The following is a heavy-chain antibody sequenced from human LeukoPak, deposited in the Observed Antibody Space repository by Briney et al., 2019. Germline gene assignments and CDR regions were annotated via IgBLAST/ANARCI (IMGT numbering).Heavy chain of an antibody. CDR1: GFTFDDYA. J-gene: IGHJ4*02. V-gene: IGHV3-43D*03. D-gene: IGHD6-19*01. CDR3: AKGHSSGWYYFDY. Sequence: PGGSLRLSCAASGFTFDDYAMHWVRQAPGKGLEWVSLISWDGGSTYYADSVKGRFTISRDNAKNSLYLQMNSLRAEDMALYYCAKGHSSGWYYFDYWGQGTLVTVSS. CDR2: ISWDGGST.